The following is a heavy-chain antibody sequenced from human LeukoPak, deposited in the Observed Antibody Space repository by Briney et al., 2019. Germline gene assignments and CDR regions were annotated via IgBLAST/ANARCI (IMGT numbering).Heavy chain of an antibody. CDR3: ARGRVKGYCSGGSCYSTPY. V-gene: IGHV4-34*01. CDR2: INHSGST. J-gene: IGHJ4*02. CDR1: GGSFSGYY. D-gene: IGHD2-15*01. Sequence: SETLSLTCAVYGGSFSGYYWSWIRQPPGKGLEWIGEINHSGSTNYNPSLKSRVTISVDTPKNQFSLKLSSVTAADTAVYYCARGRVKGYCSGGSCYSTPYWGQGTLVTVSS.